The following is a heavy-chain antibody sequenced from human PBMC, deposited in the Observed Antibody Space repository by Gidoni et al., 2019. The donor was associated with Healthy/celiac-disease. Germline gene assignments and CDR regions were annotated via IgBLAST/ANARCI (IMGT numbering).Heavy chain of an antibody. CDR2: ISGSGGST. Sequence: EVQLLESGGGLVQPGGSLRLSCAASGFTFSSYAMSWVRQAPGKGLECVSAISGSGGSTYYADSVKGRFTISRDNSKNTLYLQMNSLRAEDTAVYYCAKDREGSSWHLPNAFDIWGQGTMVTVSS. CDR1: GFTFSSYA. CDR3: AKDREGSSWHLPNAFDI. V-gene: IGHV3-23*01. J-gene: IGHJ3*02. D-gene: IGHD6-13*01.